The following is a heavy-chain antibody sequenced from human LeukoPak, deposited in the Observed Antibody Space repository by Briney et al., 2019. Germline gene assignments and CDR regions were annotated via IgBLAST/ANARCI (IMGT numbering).Heavy chain of an antibody. Sequence: PSETLSLTRTVSGGSISSSSYYWGWIRQPPGKGLEWIGSIYYSGSTYYNPSLKSRVTISVDTSKNQFSLKLSSVTAADTAVYYCARGSILTGPFFDYWGQGTLVTVSS. CDR3: ARGSILTGPFFDY. J-gene: IGHJ4*02. V-gene: IGHV4-39*01. D-gene: IGHD3-9*01. CDR2: IYYSGST. CDR1: GGSISSSSYY.